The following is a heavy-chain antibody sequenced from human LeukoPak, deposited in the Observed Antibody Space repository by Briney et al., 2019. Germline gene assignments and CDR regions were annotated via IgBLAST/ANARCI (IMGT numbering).Heavy chain of an antibody. J-gene: IGHJ4*02. CDR2: IKPDGNEK. V-gene: IGHV3-7*01. CDR3: ARERSDYGDYWGGFQRYFDY. D-gene: IGHD4-17*01. CDR1: GFSFSTYW. Sequence: PGGSLRLSWAASGFSFSTYWMTWVRQAPGKGLEWVANIKPDGNEKYYVDSVKGRFTISRDNAKNSLYLQMNSLRAEDTAVYYCARERSDYGDYWGGFQRYFDYWGQGTLVTVSS.